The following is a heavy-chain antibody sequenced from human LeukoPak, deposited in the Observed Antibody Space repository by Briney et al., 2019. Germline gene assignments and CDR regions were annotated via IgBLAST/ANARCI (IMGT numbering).Heavy chain of an antibody. CDR1: GGSFSSGSYY. V-gene: IGHV4-61*01. CDR3: AREDYGGNSGFDY. CDR2: IYYSGST. D-gene: IGHD4-23*01. Sequence: PSETLSLTCTVSGGSFSSGSYYWNWLRQPPGTGLEWIGYIYYSGSTNYNPSLKSRVTISVDTSKNQFSLKLSSVTAADTAVYYCAREDYGGNSGFDYWGQGTLVTVSS. J-gene: IGHJ4*02.